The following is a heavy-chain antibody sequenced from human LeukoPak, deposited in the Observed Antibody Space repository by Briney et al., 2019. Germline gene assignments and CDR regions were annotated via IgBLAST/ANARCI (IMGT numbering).Heavy chain of an antibody. Sequence: PGGSLRLSCAASGFTFSNPWMSWVRQAPGKGLEWVGRIRSKTVGGTADYAAPVKDRIIISRDDSKNTLYLQMNSLKNEDTAVYYCTTGTYWGQGTLVTVSS. V-gene: IGHV3-15*01. J-gene: IGHJ4*02. CDR2: IRSKTVGGTA. CDR3: TTGTY. CDR1: GFTFSNPW.